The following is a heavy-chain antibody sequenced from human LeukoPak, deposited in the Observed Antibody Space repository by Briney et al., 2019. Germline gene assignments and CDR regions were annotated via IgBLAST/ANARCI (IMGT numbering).Heavy chain of an antibody. J-gene: IGHJ4*02. V-gene: IGHV3-43*01. D-gene: IGHD6-6*01. CDR1: GFTFDDYT. CDR2: ISWDGGST. CDR3: AKDLAARPSGFDY. Sequence: GGSLRLSCAASGFTFDDYTMHWVRQAPGKGLEWVSLISWDGGSTYYADSVKGRFTISSDNSKNSLYLQMNSLRTEDTALYYCAKDLAARPSGFDYWGQGTLVTVSS.